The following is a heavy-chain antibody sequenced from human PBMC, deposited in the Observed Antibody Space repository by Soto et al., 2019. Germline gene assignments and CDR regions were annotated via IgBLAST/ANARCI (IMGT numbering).Heavy chain of an antibody. D-gene: IGHD1-7*01. CDR3: TRTSGYYGMDG. J-gene: IGHJ6*02. CDR2: ISYDGSNK. V-gene: IGHV3-30*03. CDR1: GFTFSSYG. Sequence: PGGSLRLSCAASGFTFSSYGMHWVRQAPGKGLEWVAVISYDGSNKYYADSVKGRFTISRDNSKNTLYPQMNSLRAEDTAVYYCTRTSGYYGMDGWGQGTTVTVSS.